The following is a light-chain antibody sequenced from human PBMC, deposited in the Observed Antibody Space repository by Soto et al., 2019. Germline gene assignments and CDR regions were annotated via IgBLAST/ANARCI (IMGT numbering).Light chain of an antibody. V-gene: IGKV3-20*01. CDR3: HQYGSSPSYS. CDR1: QSVSSSSY. Sequence: EIVLTQSPGTLSLSPGERATLSCRASQSVSSSSYLAWYQQKTGQAPRLLIYGASSRSTSIPDRFSGSGSGTDFTLTIIRLEPEDFEVYYCHQYGSSPSYSFGQGTKLEIK. CDR2: GAS. J-gene: IGKJ2*01.